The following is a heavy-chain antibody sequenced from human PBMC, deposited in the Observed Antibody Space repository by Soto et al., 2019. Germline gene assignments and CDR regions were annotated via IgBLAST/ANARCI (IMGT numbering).Heavy chain of an antibody. CDR3: ARVGWSQRAFDI. V-gene: IGHV3-48*02. CDR2: ISSSSSTI. D-gene: IGHD2-15*01. Sequence: EVQLVESGGGLVQPGGSLRLSCAASGFTFSSYSMNWVRQAPGKGLEWVSYISSSSSTIYYADSVKGRFTISRDNAKNSLYLQINSLIDEDTAVYYFARVGWSQRAFDIWGQGTMVTVSS. J-gene: IGHJ3*02. CDR1: GFTFSSYS.